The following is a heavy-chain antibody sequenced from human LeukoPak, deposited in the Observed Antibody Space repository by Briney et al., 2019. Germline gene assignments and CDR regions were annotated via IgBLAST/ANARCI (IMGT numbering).Heavy chain of an antibody. V-gene: IGHV3-74*01. CDR2: IHSDGSST. J-gene: IGHJ4*02. CDR3: ARGGVPAATDS. D-gene: IGHD2-2*01. Sequence: GGSLRLSCAASGFTFSSYWMHWVRQAPGKGLVWVSRIHSDGSSTSYADSVKGRFTISRDNAKNTLYLQMNSLRAEDTAVYYCARGGVPAATDSWGQGTLVTVSS. CDR1: GFTFSSYW.